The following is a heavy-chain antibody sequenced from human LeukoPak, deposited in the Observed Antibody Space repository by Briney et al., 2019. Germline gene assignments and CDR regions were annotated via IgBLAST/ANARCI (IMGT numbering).Heavy chain of an antibody. CDR1: GYTFTIYG. CDR2: ISPNNGNT. D-gene: IGHD2-2*01. J-gene: IGHJ6*02. V-gene: IGHV1-18*01. Sequence: ASVKVSCKTSGYTFTIYGISWVRQAPGQGLEWMGWISPNNGNTNYAQKLQVRGTMTTSTSTRTAYMELRSLRSDDTAVYYCARDLGYHLLATDYYYGMDVWGQGTTVTVSS. CDR3: ARDLGYHLLATDYYYGMDV.